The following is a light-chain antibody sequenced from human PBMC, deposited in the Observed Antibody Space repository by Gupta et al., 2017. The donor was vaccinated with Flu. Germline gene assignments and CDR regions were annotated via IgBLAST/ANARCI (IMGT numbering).Light chain of an antibody. CDR3: QQYYSFSPHT. CDR2: QAS. J-gene: IGKJ5*01. Sequence: STLSASVGDKVTITCRASQTISNYLAWYQQKPGKAPKLLVYQASTLDSGVPSRFRGSGSGTEFTLAISRLQPDDFATYYCQQYYSFSPHTFGQGTRLESK. V-gene: IGKV1-5*03. CDR1: QTISNY.